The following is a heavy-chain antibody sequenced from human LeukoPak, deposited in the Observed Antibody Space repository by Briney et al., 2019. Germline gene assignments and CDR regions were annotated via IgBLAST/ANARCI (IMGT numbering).Heavy chain of an antibody. Sequence: GGSPRLSCAASGFTFSSYSMNWVRQAPGKGLEWVSSISSSSSYIYYADSVKGRFTISRDNAKNSLFLQMNSLRAADTAVYYCARGLLDSHLDYWGQGTLVTVSS. CDR3: ARGLLDSHLDY. V-gene: IGHV3-21*04. D-gene: IGHD2-2*03. CDR2: ISSSSSYI. J-gene: IGHJ4*02. CDR1: GFTFSSYS.